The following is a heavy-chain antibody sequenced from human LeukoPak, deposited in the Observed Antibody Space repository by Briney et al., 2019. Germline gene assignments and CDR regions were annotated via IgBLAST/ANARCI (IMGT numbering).Heavy chain of an antibody. V-gene: IGHV4-59*01. CDR1: GGSISSYF. Sequence: SETLSLTCSVSGGSISSYFWSWIRQPPGKGLEWIGYIYYSGSTNYTPSLKSRVTISLDTPKKQFSLKLSSVTAADTAVYYCARVSGHSSSWYISDYWGQGTLVTVSS. CDR2: IYYSGST. J-gene: IGHJ4*02. CDR3: ARVSGHSSSWYISDY. D-gene: IGHD6-13*01.